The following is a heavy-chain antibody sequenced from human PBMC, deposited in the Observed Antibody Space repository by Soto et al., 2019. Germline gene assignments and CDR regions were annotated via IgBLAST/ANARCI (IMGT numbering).Heavy chain of an antibody. V-gene: IGHV1-69*01. CDR1: GGTFSSYA. CDR2: IIPISGTA. J-gene: IGHJ6*02. Sequence: QVQLVQSGAEVKKPGSSVKVSCKASGGTFSSYAISWVRQAPGQGLEWMGGIIPISGTANYAQKFQGRVAIAADESASTACMELSSLRSQDTAVYYCASSQGSSTSLEVYYYYYYGMDVWGHGTTVTVSS. D-gene: IGHD2-2*01. CDR3: ASSQGSSTSLEVYYYYYYGMDV.